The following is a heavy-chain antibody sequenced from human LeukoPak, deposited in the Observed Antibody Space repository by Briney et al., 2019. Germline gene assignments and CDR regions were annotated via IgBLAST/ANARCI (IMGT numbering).Heavy chain of an antibody. V-gene: IGHV4-34*01. CDR1: GGSFSGYY. CDR3: ARGPVGSPVGY. J-gene: IGHJ4*02. CDR2: INHSGST. Sequence: SETLSLTCAVYGGSFSGYYWSWIRQPPGKGLEWIGEINHSGSTNYNPSLKSRVTISVDTSKNQFSLKLSSVTAADTAVYYCARGPVGSPVGYWGQGTLLTVSS. D-gene: IGHD1-26*01.